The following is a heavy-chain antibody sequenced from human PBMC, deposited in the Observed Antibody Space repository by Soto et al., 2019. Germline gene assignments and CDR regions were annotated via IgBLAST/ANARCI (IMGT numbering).Heavy chain of an antibody. J-gene: IGHJ4*02. CDR3: ASVRRSSGYYYGY. D-gene: IGHD3-22*01. CDR2: INPSGGST. V-gene: IGHV1-46*01. CDR1: GYSFTSYY. Sequence: AAMQVSCKASGYSFTSYYMLWVRQAPGQGLEWMGIINPSGGSTSYAQKFQGRVTMTRDTSTSTVYMELSSLRSEDTAVYYCASVRRSSGYYYGYWGQGTPVTVS.